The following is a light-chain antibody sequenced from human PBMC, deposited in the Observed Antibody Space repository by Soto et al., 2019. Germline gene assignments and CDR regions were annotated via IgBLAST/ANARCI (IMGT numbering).Light chain of an antibody. Sequence: QSALTQPPSVSGSPGQSVTISCTGTSSDVGSYNRVSWYQQPPGTAPKLMIYEVSYRPSGVPDRFSGSKSGNTASLTISGLHAEDEAHYYCTFYTSSSIVVFGGGTKVTVL. J-gene: IGLJ2*01. CDR2: EVS. CDR1: SSDVGSYNR. V-gene: IGLV2-18*01. CDR3: TFYTSSSIVV.